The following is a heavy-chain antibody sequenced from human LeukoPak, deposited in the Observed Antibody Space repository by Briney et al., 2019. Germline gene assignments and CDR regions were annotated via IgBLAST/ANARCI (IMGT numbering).Heavy chain of an antibody. Sequence: GGSLRLSCAASGFTFSNYAMCWVRQAPGKGLEWVSYISSSSSTIYYADSVKGRFTISRDDAKNSLFLQMNSLRDEDTAVYYCARDCSGGSCYLDYWGQGTLVTVSS. D-gene: IGHD2-15*01. J-gene: IGHJ4*02. CDR2: ISSSSSTI. CDR1: GFTFSNYA. V-gene: IGHV3-48*02. CDR3: ARDCSGGSCYLDY.